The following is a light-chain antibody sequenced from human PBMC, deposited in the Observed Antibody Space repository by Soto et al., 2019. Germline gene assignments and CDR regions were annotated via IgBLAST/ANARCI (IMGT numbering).Light chain of an antibody. CDR1: QSISSW. V-gene: IGKV1-5*01. Sequence: DIQMKQSPSPVSESVGDRGTITCWASQSISSWLAWYQQKPGKSPNLLIFDASSLQSGVPSRFSGSGSGTEFTLTIFSLQPDDFAAYYCQKYKTYAITCGKGTRLEIK. J-gene: IGKJ5*01. CDR2: DAS. CDR3: QKYKTYAIT.